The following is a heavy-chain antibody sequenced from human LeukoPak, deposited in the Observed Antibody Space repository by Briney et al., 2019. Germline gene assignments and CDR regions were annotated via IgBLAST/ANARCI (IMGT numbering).Heavy chain of an antibody. CDR2: ISGSGGST. J-gene: IGHJ4*02. Sequence: GGSLRLSCAASGFAFSSYAMSWVRQAPGKGLEWVSAISGSGGSTYYADSVKGRFTISRDNSKNTLYLQMNSLRAEDTAVYYCAKRHSSGYYYPYWGQGTLVTVSS. D-gene: IGHD3-22*01. V-gene: IGHV3-23*01. CDR3: AKRHSSGYYYPY. CDR1: GFAFSSYA.